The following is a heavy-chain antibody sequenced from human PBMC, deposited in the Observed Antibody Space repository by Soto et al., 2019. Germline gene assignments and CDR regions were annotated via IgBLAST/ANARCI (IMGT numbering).Heavy chain of an antibody. Sequence: PGESLKISCAASGFTFSSYGMHWVRQAPGKGLEWVAVIWYDGSNKYYADSVKGRFTISRDNSKNTLYLQMNSLRAEDTAVYYCARGPRYYYDSSASSIFDYWGQGTLVTVSS. CDR1: GFTFSSYG. J-gene: IGHJ4*02. V-gene: IGHV3-33*01. CDR2: IWYDGSNK. D-gene: IGHD3-22*01. CDR3: ARGPRYYYDSSASSIFDY.